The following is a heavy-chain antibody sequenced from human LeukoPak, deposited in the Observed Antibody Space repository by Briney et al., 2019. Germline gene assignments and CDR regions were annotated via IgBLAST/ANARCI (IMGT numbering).Heavy chain of an antibody. CDR2: IKLNSVDT. CDR1: GDTFTGYY. D-gene: IGHD2/OR15-2a*01. Sequence: ASVKVSCKTSGDTFTGYYMHWVRQAPGQGLEWMGWIKLNSVDTEYAKKFQGRVTITRDTSISTVYMELRRVRSDDTAVYYCARDFQGGNSFDCWGQGTLVTVSS. CDR3: ARDFQGGNSFDC. J-gene: IGHJ4*02. V-gene: IGHV1-2*02.